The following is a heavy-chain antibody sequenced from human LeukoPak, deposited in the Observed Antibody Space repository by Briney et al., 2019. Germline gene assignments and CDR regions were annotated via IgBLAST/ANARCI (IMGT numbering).Heavy chain of an antibody. D-gene: IGHD3-10*01. CDR3: ARGGFTTMVRGVIITLDAFDI. CDR2: INPGGGST. J-gene: IGHJ3*02. Sequence: ASVKVSCKASGYSFTNYYLHWVRQAPGQGFEWMGIINPGGGSTTYAQKFQGRVTMTSDTSTSTVYMELSSLRSEDTAVCYCARGGFTTMVRGVIITLDAFDIWGQGTMVTVSS. V-gene: IGHV1-46*01. CDR1: GYSFTNYY.